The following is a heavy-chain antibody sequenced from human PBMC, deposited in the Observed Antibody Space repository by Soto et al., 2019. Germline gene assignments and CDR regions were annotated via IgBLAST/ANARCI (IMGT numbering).Heavy chain of an antibody. V-gene: IGHV4-59*01. Sequence: SETLSLTCSVFGGSISSFHWNWIRQSPGKGLEWIGYVYNSGNTNYNPSLKSRVTISLDTSKNQFSLKLRSVTAADTAVYYCASSVPRWYHFDYWGQGTLVTVSS. CDR1: GGSISSFH. CDR2: VYNSGNT. CDR3: ASSVPRWYHFDY. D-gene: IGHD6-13*01. J-gene: IGHJ4*02.